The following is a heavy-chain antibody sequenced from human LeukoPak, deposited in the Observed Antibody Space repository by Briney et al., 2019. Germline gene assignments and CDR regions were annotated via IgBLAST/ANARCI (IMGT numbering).Heavy chain of an antibody. CDR2: IYHSGST. CDR3: ARGALGYCSSTSCYKPPWYYMDV. V-gene: IGHV4-30-2*01. CDR1: GGSISSGGYY. Sequence: SQTLSLTCTVSGGSISSGGYYWSWIRQPPGKGLEWIGYIYHSGSTYYNPSLKSRVTISVYRSKNQFSLKLSSVTAADTAVYYCARGALGYCSSTSCYKPPWYYMDVWGKGTTVTVSS. D-gene: IGHD2-2*02. J-gene: IGHJ6*03.